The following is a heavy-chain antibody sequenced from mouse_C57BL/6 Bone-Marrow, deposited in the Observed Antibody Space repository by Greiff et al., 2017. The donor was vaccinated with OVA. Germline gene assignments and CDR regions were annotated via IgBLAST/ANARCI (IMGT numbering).Heavy chain of an antibody. CDR3: AREDDGLFDY. CDR2: IYPGSGNT. V-gene: IGHV1-82*01. CDR1: GYAFSSSW. J-gene: IGHJ2*01. Sequence: VQLQESGPELVKPGASVKISCKASGYAFSSSWMNWVKQRPGQGLEWIARIYPGSGNTYYNEKFKGKATLTAEKSSSTAYMQLSSLTSEDSAVYFCAREDDGLFDYWGQGTTLTVSS. D-gene: IGHD2-3*01.